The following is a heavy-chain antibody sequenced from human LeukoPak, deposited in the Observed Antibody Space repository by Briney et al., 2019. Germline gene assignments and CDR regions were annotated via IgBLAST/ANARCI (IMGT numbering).Heavy chain of an antibody. CDR3: AVRVNWFDP. Sequence: SETLSLTCAAYGGSFSGYYWSWIRQPPGKGLEWIGEINHSGSTNYNPSLKSRVTVSVDTSKNQFSLKLSSVTAADTAVYYCAVRVNWFDPWGQGTLVTVSS. CDR2: INHSGST. CDR1: GGSFSGYY. J-gene: IGHJ5*02. D-gene: IGHD3-10*01. V-gene: IGHV4-34*01.